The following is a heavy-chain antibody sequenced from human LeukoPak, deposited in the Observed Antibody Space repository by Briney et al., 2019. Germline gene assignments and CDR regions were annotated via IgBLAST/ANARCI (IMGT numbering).Heavy chain of an antibody. Sequence: ASVKVSCKASGYTFTSYGISWVRQAPGQGLECMGRISAYNGNTNYVQKLQGRVTMTTDTSTSTAYMELRSLRSDDTAVYYCARDLGDFWSGYYPPDYWGQGTLVTVSS. CDR2: ISAYNGNT. V-gene: IGHV1-18*01. CDR1: GYTFTSYG. J-gene: IGHJ4*02. CDR3: ARDLGDFWSGYYPPDY. D-gene: IGHD3-3*01.